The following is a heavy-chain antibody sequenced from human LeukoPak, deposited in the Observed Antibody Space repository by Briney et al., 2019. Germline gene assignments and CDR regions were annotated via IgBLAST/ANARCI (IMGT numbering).Heavy chain of an antibody. CDR3: ARDFGYYYDSSGYIFDY. V-gene: IGHV4-39*07. J-gene: IGHJ4*02. CDR1: GGSISSSSYY. D-gene: IGHD3-22*01. Sequence: PSETLSLTCTVSGGSISSSSYYWGWIRQPPGKGLEWIGSIYYSGSTYYNPSLKSRVTISVDTSKNQFSLKLSSVTAADTAVYYCARDFGYYYDSSGYIFDYWGQGTLVTVSS. CDR2: IYYSGST.